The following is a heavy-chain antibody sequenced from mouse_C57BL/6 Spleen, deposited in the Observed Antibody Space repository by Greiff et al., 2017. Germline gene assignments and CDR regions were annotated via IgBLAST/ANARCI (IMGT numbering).Heavy chain of an antibody. Sequence: VQLQQSGAELVKPGASVKLSCTASGFNIKDYYMHWVKQRTEQGLEWIGRIDPEDGATKYAPKFQGQATITADTSSNTAYLQLSSLTSEDTAVYYCARDYYYGSVPWFAYWGKGTLVTVSA. V-gene: IGHV14-2*01. J-gene: IGHJ3*01. CDR3: ARDYYYGSVPWFAY. D-gene: IGHD1-1*01. CDR1: GFNIKDYY. CDR2: IDPEDGAT.